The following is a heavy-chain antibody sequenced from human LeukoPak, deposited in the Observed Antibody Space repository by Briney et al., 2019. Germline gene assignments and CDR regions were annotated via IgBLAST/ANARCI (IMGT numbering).Heavy chain of an antibody. Sequence: PGGSLRLSCAASGFTFSSYSMNWVRLAPGKGLGWVSSISSSSSYTYYADSVKGRFTISRDNAKNSLYLQMNSLRAEDTAVYYCARGRRYCSGGSCLHDAFDIWGQGTMVTVSS. CDR1: GFTFSSYS. J-gene: IGHJ3*02. V-gene: IGHV3-21*01. CDR3: ARGRRYCSGGSCLHDAFDI. D-gene: IGHD2-15*01. CDR2: ISSSSSYT.